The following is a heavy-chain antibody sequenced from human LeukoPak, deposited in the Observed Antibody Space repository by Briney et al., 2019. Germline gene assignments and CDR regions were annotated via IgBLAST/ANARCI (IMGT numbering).Heavy chain of an antibody. V-gene: IGHV3-33*01. Sequence: GGSLRLSCVASGFTFSSYGMHWVRQAPGKGLEWVAVIWYDGSNKYYADSVKGRFTISRDNSKNTLYLQMNSLRAEDTAVYYCARADSTLLYFDYWGQGTLVTVSS. CDR3: ARADSTLLYFDY. D-gene: IGHD3-22*01. J-gene: IGHJ4*02. CDR1: GFTFSSYG. CDR2: IWYDGSNK.